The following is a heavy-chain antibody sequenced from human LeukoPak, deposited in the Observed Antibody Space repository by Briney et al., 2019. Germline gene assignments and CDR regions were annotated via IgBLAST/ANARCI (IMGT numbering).Heavy chain of an antibody. CDR2: IYYSGST. V-gene: IGHV4-59*08. D-gene: IGHD6-13*01. CDR3: ARQGFYGAAGTLGRTSAKRWAMDV. CDR1: GGSISSYY. Sequence: PSETLSLTCTVSGGSISSYYWSWIRQPPGKGLEWIGYIYYSGSTNYNPSLKSRVTISVDTSKNQFSLKLSSVTAADTAVYYCARQGFYGAAGTLGRTSAKRWAMDVWGQGTTVTVSS. J-gene: IGHJ6*02.